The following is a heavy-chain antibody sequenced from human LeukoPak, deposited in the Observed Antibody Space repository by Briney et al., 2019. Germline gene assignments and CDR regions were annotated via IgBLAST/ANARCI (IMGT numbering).Heavy chain of an antibody. CDR2: ISGSRNTI. Sequence: QAGGSLRLSCAASGFTFSNAWMSWVRQAPGKGLEWVSYISGSRNTIYYADSVKGRFTISRDDAKNSLSLQMNRLRAEDTAVYYCARRMIRGVIADGNYYGMDVWGHGTTVTVSS. J-gene: IGHJ6*02. D-gene: IGHD3-10*01. CDR3: ARRMIRGVIADGNYYGMDV. CDR1: GFTFSNAW. V-gene: IGHV3-48*04.